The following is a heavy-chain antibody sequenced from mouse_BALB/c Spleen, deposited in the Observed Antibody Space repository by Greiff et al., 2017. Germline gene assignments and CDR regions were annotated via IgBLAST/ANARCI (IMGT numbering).Heavy chain of an antibody. D-gene: IGHD1-2*01. V-gene: IGHV2-9*02. CDR2: IWAGGST. CDR1: GFSLTSYG. CDR3: AREGLRLRYFDV. Sequence: VMLVESGPGLVAPSQSLSITCTVSGFSLTSYGVHWVRQPPGKGLEWLGVIWAGGSTNYNSALMSRLSISKDNSKSQVFLKMNSLQTDDTAMYYCAREGLRLRYFDVWGAGTTVTVSS. J-gene: IGHJ1*01.